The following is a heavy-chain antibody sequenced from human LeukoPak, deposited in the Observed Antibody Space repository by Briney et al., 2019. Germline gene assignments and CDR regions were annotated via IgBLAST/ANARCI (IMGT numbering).Heavy chain of an antibody. J-gene: IGHJ3*01. CDR2: TYYRSKWYY. Sequence: SQTLSLTCDISGDTVSSNSAAWNWIRQSPSRGLEWLGRTYYRSKWYYDYAISVKSRITISPDTSKNQFSLQLNSVTADDTAVYYCARGFALDFWGQGTMVTVSS. CDR1: GDTVSSNSAA. CDR3: ARGFALDF. V-gene: IGHV6-1*01.